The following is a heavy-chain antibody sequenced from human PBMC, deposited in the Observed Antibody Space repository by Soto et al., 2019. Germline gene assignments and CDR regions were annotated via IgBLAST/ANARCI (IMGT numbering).Heavy chain of an antibody. J-gene: IGHJ6*02. D-gene: IGHD6-13*01. CDR1: GGTFSIYA. V-gene: IGHV1-69*06. CDR3: ARGGYTSSPRGLDYYYGMDV. Sequence: SVKVSCKASGGTFSIYAISCVRQSPLRWLDGMGGIIPIFGTANYAQKFQGRVTITADKSTSTAYMELSSLRSEDTAVYYCARGGYTSSPRGLDYYYGMDVWGQGTTVTVSS. CDR2: IIPIFGTA.